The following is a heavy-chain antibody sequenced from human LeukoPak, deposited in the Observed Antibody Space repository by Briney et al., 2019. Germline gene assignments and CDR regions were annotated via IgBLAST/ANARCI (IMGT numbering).Heavy chain of an antibody. D-gene: IGHD1-7*01. V-gene: IGHV3-21*01. J-gene: IGHJ4*02. CDR3: ARVRRDELTDY. CDR2: ISSSSSHI. Sequence: GGSLRLSCAASGFTFSSYSMNWVRQAPGKGLEWVSSISSSSSHIYYADSVKGRFTISRDNAKNSLYLQMNSLRAEDTAVYYCARVRRDELTDYWGQGTLVTVSS. CDR1: GFTFSSYS.